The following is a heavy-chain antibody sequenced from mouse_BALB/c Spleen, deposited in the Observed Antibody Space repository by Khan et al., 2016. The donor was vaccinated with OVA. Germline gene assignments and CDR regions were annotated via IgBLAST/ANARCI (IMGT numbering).Heavy chain of an antibody. J-gene: IGHJ2*01. CDR1: GFAFSSYP. CDR2: ITSGGSYT. V-gene: IGHV5-6-4*01. CDR3: TRDRNYYGSSFYFDY. D-gene: IGHD1-1*01. Sequence: EVELVESGGGLVKPGGSLKLSCAASGFAFSSYPMSWVRQTPEKRLEWVATITSGGSYTYYPDSVKGRFTISRDNAKNTLYLQMSSLKSEDTGMYYCTRDRNYYGSSFYFDYWGQGTTLTVSS.